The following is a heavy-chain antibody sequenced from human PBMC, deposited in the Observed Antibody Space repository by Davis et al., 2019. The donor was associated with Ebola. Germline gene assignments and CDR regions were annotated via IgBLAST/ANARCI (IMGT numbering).Heavy chain of an antibody. CDR2: IYPGDSDT. Sequence: PGGSLRLSCKGSGYSFTSYWIGWVRQMPGKGLEWMGIIYPGDSDTRYSPSFQGQVTISADKSISTAYLQWSSLKASDTAMYYCARLPSSTCSSTSCYHYYYMDVWGKGTTVTVSS. CDR3: ARLPSSTCSSTSCYHYYYMDV. CDR1: GYSFTSYW. J-gene: IGHJ6*03. V-gene: IGHV5-51*01. D-gene: IGHD2-2*01.